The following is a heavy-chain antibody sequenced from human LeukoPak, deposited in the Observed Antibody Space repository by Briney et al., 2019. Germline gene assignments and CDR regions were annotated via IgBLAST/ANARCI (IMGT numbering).Heavy chain of an antibody. D-gene: IGHD6-19*01. CDR1: GFTFSSYA. V-gene: IGHV3-23*01. Sequence: GGSLSFSCAASGFTFSSYAMSWVRQAPGKGLELVSAISGSGSSTYYADPVKGRFTISRDNSKNTLYLQMNSLRDEDTAVYYCAKAGGDTPKWLVRDDVFDIWGQGTMVTVSS. CDR2: ISGSGSST. J-gene: IGHJ3*02. CDR3: AKAGGDTPKWLVRDDVFDI.